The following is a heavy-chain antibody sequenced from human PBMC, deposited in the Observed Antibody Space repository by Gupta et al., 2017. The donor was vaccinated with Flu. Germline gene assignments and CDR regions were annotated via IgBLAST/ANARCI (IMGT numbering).Heavy chain of an antibody. CDR1: GFTFSTDG. D-gene: IGHD4-17*01. J-gene: IGHJ4*02. Sequence: GFTFSTDGRQWAGQAPGKGLVWVSRINSDGSGTAYADYGKGRFTNSRDNAKNTLYLQMNSLRGEDTAVYYCERGVRPGETTGRFDDGGQGTLVTGSS. V-gene: IGHV3-74*01. CDR3: ERGVRPGETTGRFDD. CDR2: INSDGSGT.